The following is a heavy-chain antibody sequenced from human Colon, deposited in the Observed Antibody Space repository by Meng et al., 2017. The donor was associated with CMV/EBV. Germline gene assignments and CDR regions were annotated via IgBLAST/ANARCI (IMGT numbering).Heavy chain of an antibody. CDR3: ARMALHWYFDL. J-gene: IGHJ2*01. Sequence: QLPEPGPGLVKPSGALALTCTVAGDSISGRSYYWGWIRQPPGKGLEWIASIYYTGNDYHNPSLKSRVTISIDTSNNQFSLRLTSVTAADTAVYYCARMALHWYFDLWGRGTLVTVSS. V-gene: IGHV4-39*07. CDR2: IYYTGND. D-gene: IGHD5-24*01. CDR1: GDSISGRSYY.